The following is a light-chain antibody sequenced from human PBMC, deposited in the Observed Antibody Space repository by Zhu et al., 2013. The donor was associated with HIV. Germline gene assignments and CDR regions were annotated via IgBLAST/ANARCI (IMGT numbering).Light chain of an antibody. CDR2: EVS. CDR3: CSYAGSSTLI. CDR1: SSDVGAYNY. Sequence: QSALTQPASVSGSPGQSITISCTGTSSDVGAYNYVSWYQQYPGKVPKLMIYEVSNRPSGVSNRFSGSKSGNTASLTISGLQGEDDADYYCCSYAGSSTLILGGGTKLTVL. V-gene: IGLV2-23*02. J-gene: IGLJ2*01.